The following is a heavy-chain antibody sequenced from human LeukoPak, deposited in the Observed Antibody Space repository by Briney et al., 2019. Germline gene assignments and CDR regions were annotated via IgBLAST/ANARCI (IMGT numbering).Heavy chain of an antibody. CDR1: GFTFSSYS. Sequence: GGTLRLSCAASGFTFSSYSMNWVRQAPGKGLEWVSYINSDSSIIYYADSVKGRFTISRDNAKNSLYLQMNSLRAEDTALYHCARDLAEQLVFDYWGQGTLVTVSS. CDR2: INSDSSII. D-gene: IGHD6-6*01. CDR3: ARDLAEQLVFDY. J-gene: IGHJ4*02. V-gene: IGHV3-48*04.